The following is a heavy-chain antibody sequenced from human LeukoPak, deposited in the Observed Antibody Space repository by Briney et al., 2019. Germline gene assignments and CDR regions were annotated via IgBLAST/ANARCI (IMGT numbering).Heavy chain of an antibody. CDR2: ISRNGGST. J-gene: IGHJ4*02. CDR3: ARVGPYSSSLDY. V-gene: IGHV3-23*01. CDR1: GFTFTSYA. Sequence: GGSLRLSCAASGFTFTSYAMSWVRQAPGKGLEWVSVISRNGGSTYYADSVKGRFTISRDNAKNSLFLQMNSLRAEDTAVYYCARVGPYSSSLDYWGQGTLVTVSS. D-gene: IGHD6-6*01.